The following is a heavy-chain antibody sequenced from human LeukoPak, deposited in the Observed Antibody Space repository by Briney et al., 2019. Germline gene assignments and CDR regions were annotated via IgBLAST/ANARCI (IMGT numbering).Heavy chain of an antibody. Sequence: ASVKVSCKASGGTFSSYAISWVRQAPGQGLEWMGRIIPIFGTANYAQKFQGRATITTDESTSTAYMELSSLRSEDTAVYYCARELHTSDAFDIWGQGTMVTVSS. J-gene: IGHJ3*02. CDR1: GGTFSSYA. D-gene: IGHD5-18*01. V-gene: IGHV1-69*05. CDR3: ARELHTSDAFDI. CDR2: IIPIFGTA.